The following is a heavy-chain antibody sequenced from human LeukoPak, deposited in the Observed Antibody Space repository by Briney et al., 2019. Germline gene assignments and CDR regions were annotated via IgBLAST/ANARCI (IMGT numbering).Heavy chain of an antibody. J-gene: IGHJ5*02. V-gene: IGHV4-34*01. CDR1: GGSFSGYY. CDR3: ARVSYSSSWSTPHRIVGATKNWFDP. CDR2: INHSGST. D-gene: IGHD6-13*01. Sequence: SETLSLTCAVYGGSFSGYYWSWIRQPPGKGLEWIGEINHSGSTNYNPSLKSRVTISVDTTKNQFSLKLSSVTAADTAVYYCARVSYSSSWSTPHRIVGATKNWFDPWGQGTLVTVSS.